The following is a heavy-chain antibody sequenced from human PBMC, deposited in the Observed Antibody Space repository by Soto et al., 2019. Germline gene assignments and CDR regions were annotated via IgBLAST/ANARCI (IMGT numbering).Heavy chain of an antibody. J-gene: IGHJ5*02. Sequence: QVQLVQSGAEVKKPWSSVKVSCKASGGTFSSYTISWVRQAPGQGLEWMGRIIPSLGIASYAQKCQGRVTITADKSTSTAYMELSSLRSADTYLYSCARQAREIDYGDFALGGGFDPWGQGTLVTFSS. CDR3: ARQAREIDYGDFALGGGFDP. V-gene: IGHV1-69*02. CDR1: GGTFSSYT. D-gene: IGHD4-17*01. CDR2: IIPSLGIA.